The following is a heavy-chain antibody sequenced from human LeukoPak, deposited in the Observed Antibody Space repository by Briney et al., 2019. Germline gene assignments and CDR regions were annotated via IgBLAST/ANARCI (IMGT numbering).Heavy chain of an antibody. Sequence: SETLSLTCTVSGGSIGSYYWSWIRQPAGKGLEWIGRIYTSGSTNYNPSLKSRVTMSVDTSKNQFSLKLSSVTAADTAVYCCARIYYYDSSAFFSFDPWGQGTLVTVSS. J-gene: IGHJ5*02. CDR2: IYTSGST. V-gene: IGHV4-4*07. CDR1: GGSIGSYY. CDR3: ARIYYYDSSAFFSFDP. D-gene: IGHD3-22*01.